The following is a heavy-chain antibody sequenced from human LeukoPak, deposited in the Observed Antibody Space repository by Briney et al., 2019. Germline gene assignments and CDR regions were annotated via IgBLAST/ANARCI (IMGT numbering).Heavy chain of an antibody. Sequence: KASETLSLTCTVSGGSISSHYWSWIRQPPGKGLEWIGYIYYSGSINYNPSLKSRVTISVDTSKNQFSLKLSSVTAADTAVYYCASGVLGSYYYYYMDVWGKGTTVTVSS. D-gene: IGHD3-10*01. CDR2: IYYSGSI. J-gene: IGHJ6*03. V-gene: IGHV4-59*11. CDR3: ASGVLGSYYYYYMDV. CDR1: GGSISSHY.